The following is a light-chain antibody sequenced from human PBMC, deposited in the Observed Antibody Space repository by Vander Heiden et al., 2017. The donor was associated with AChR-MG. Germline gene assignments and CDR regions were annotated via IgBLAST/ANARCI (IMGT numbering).Light chain of an antibody. V-gene: IGLV1-44*01. CDR1: SSNIGINA. J-gene: IGLJ2*01. Sequence: QSVLTQPPSASGTPGQWVTLSCSGSSSNIGINAVNCYQQLPGTAHKLLMYSNNQRPSGVHDGVSGSKSGTSASLAISGLKSEDEADYYCAACDDSLNGLVFGGGTKLPVL. CDR3: AACDDSLNGLV. CDR2: SNN.